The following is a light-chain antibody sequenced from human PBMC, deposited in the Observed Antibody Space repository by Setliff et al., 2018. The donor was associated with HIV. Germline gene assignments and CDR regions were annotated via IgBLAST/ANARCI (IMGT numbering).Light chain of an antibody. Sequence: QSALTQPASVSGSPGQSITISCTGTSSDIGTYNLVSWYQQHSGKAPKLMIYDVTKRPSGVSNRFSGSKSGNTASLTISGLQAEDEADYYCCSYAGSSTYVFGTGTKVTVL. CDR3: CSYAGSSTYV. J-gene: IGLJ1*01. CDR1: SSDIGTYNL. V-gene: IGLV2-23*02. CDR2: DVT.